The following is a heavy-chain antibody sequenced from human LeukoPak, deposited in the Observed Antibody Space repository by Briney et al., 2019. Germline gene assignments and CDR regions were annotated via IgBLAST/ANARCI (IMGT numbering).Heavy chain of an antibody. D-gene: IGHD3-10*01. V-gene: IGHV4-39*01. CDR1: GGSISSSSYY. CDR3: ASAGGSGSYWGYYYYYYMDV. J-gene: IGHJ6*03. Sequence: SETLSLTCTVSGGSISSSSYYWGWIRQPPGTGLEWIGSIYYSGSTYYNPSLKSRVTISVDTSKNQFSLKLSSVTAADTAVYYCASAGGSGSYWGYYYYYYMDVWGKGTTVTISS. CDR2: IYYSGST.